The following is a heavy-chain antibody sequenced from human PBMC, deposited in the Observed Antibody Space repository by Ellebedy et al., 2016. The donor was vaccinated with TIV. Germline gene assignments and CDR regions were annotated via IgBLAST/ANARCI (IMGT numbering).Heavy chain of an antibody. J-gene: IGHJ4*02. CDR1: GFTFSSYA. V-gene: IGHV3-23*01. Sequence: GESLKISCAASGFTFSSYAMSWVRQAPGKGLEWVSGISGSAGSTYYADSVKGRFTISRDNSKNTLSLQMNSLRAEDTAVYYCAKDKVPGVIRGESHLDYWGQGTLVTVSS. D-gene: IGHD3-10*01. CDR3: AKDKVPGVIRGESHLDY. CDR2: ISGSAGST.